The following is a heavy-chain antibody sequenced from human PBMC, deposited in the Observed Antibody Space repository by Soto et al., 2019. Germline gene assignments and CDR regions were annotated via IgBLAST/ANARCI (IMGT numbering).Heavy chain of an antibody. CDR2: IYTSGNT. J-gene: IGHJ4*02. D-gene: IGHD3-3*01. CDR1: GGSISSYY. Sequence: SETLSLTCTVSGGSISSYYWSWIRQPAGKGLEWIGRIYTSGNTNYNPSLKSRVTLSVDTSKNQFSLKLSSVTAADTAAYYCARGTSARGYYGYWGQGTLVTVSS. CDR3: ARGTSARGYYGY. V-gene: IGHV4-4*07.